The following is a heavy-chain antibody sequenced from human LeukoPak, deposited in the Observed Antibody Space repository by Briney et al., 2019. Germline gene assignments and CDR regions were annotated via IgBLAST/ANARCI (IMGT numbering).Heavy chain of an antibody. D-gene: IGHD1-26*01. J-gene: IGHJ4*02. CDR2: ISGSGGST. CDR1: GFTFSRYG. V-gene: IGHV3-23*01. Sequence: GGSLRLSCAASGFTFSRYGMSWVRQAPGKGLEWVSAISGSGGSTYYADSVKGRFTISRDNSENPLYLQMNSLSAEDTAVYYCAKDRRELLPGYSGQGTLVTVSS. CDR3: AKDRRELLPGY.